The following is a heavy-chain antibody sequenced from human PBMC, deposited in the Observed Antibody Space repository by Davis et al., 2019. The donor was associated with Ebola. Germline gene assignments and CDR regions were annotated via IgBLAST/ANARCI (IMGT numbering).Heavy chain of an antibody. CDR1: GFTFSSYS. CDR3: ARVRKITMVRGPRGSFDY. V-gene: IGHV3-48*02. J-gene: IGHJ4*02. CDR2: MSSSSTTI. Sequence: GESLKISCTAFGFTFSSYSMNWVRQAPGKGLEWVSYMSSSSTTIYYADSVKGRFTISRDNAKNSLYLQMNSLRDEDTAVYYCARVRKITMVRGPRGSFDYWGQGTLVTVSS. D-gene: IGHD3-10*01.